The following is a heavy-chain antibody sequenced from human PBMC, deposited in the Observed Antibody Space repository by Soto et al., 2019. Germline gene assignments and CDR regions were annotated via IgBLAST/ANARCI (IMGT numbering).Heavy chain of an antibody. D-gene: IGHD4-17*01. V-gene: IGHV1-69*01. CDR2: IIPLFATA. CDR1: GVTFSSYA. CDR3: ASKPRYGNYCDY. J-gene: IGHJ4*01. Sequence: QVQLVQSGAEVNKHWSSVTFSCKASGVTFSSYAIRWVRQAPEQGLEWMEGIIPLFATANYAQKFQGRVTITAAESTSTAYMDLSTLRSEDMAVSDCASKPRYGNYCDYWGHGTLVIVSS.